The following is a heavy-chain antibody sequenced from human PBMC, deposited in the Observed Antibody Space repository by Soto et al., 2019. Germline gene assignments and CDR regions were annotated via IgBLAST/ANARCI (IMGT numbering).Heavy chain of an antibody. CDR1: GFSLSTSGMC. V-gene: IGHV2-70*01. CDR2: IDWDDDK. CDR3: ARRLTGSGSYSREGWFDP. J-gene: IGHJ5*02. Sequence: SGPTLVNPTQTLTLTCTFSGFSLSTSGMCVSWIRQPPGKALEWLALIDWDDDKYYSTSLKTRLTISKDTSKNQVVLTMTNMDPVDTATYYCARRLTGSGSYSREGWFDPWGQGTLVTVSS. D-gene: IGHD3-10*01.